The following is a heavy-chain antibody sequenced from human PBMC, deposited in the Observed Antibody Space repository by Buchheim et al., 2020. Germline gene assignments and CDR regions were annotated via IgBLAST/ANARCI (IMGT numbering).Heavy chain of an antibody. Sequence: QVQLQESGPGLLKPSHTLSLTCSVSGGSITSGDNFWNWIPQYPGKGLEWIGYSHNSGTTNYNPSLRSRATVSVDTSKNQFSLEHTSVTVADTAVYYCARSPRLGRCYGWFGSLGQGTL. CDR1: GGSITSGDNF. CDR3: ARSPRLGRCYGWFGS. V-gene: IGHV4-31*03. J-gene: IGHJ5*01. CDR2: SHNSGTT. D-gene: IGHD4/OR15-4a*01.